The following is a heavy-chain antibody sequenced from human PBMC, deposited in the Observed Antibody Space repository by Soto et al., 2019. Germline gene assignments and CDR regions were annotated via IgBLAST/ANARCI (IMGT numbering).Heavy chain of an antibody. CDR1: GDSVSSNSAA. Sequence: SQTLSLTCAISGDSVSSNSAALNLIRQSPSRGLEWLGRTYYRSKWYNDYAVSVKSRITINPDTSKNQFSLQLNSVTPEDTAVYYCAREGVYDFWSGGYYYYGMDVWRQGTTVTVSS. CDR3: AREGVYDFWSGGYYYYGMDV. V-gene: IGHV6-1*01. CDR2: TYYRSKWYN. J-gene: IGHJ6*02. D-gene: IGHD3-3*01.